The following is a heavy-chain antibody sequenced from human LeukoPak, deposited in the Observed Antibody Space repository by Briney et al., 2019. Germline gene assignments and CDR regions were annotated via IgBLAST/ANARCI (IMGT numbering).Heavy chain of an antibody. CDR1: GGSVSSGSYY. V-gene: IGHV4-61*01. CDR3: ARGYCSGGSCYSRTLGH. J-gene: IGHJ4*02. Sequence: SEALSLTCTVSGGSVSSGSYYWSWIRQPPGKGLEWIGYIYYSGSTNYNPSLKSRVTISVDTSKNQFSLKLSSVTAADTAVYYCARGYCSGGSCYSRTLGHWGQGTLVTVSS. D-gene: IGHD2-15*01. CDR2: IYYSGST.